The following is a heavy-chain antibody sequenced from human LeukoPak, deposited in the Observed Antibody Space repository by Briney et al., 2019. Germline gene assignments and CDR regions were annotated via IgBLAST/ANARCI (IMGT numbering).Heavy chain of an antibody. CDR1: GFTFSSYE. Sequence: GGSLRLSCAASGFTFSSYEMNWVRQAPGKGLEWVSYISSSGSTIYYADSVKGRFTISRDNAKNSLYLQMNSLRAEDTAVYYCARGGAAAVLRRSWFDPWGQGTLVTVSS. CDR2: ISSSGSTI. V-gene: IGHV3-48*03. CDR3: ARGGAAAVLRRSWFDP. J-gene: IGHJ5*02. D-gene: IGHD6-25*01.